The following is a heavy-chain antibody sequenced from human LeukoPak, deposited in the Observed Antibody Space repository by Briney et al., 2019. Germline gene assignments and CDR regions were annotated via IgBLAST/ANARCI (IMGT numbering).Heavy chain of an antibody. CDR2: LIPMFATT. V-gene: IGHV1-69*05. CDR1: GGTFSGHA. Sequence: SVKVSCKASGGTFSGHAVSWVRQAPGQGLEWMGGLIPMFATTNYTQRLQGRLTITTDESTTTAYMELSGLRFEDTAVYYCAGGDPFNYYMDVWGKGTTVTVFS. D-gene: IGHD4-17*01. J-gene: IGHJ6*03. CDR3: AGGDPFNYYMDV.